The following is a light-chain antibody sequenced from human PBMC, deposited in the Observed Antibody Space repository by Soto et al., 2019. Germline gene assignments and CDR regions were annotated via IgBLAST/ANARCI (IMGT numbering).Light chain of an antibody. J-gene: IGKJ4*01. V-gene: IGKV1-12*01. CDR1: QSSYKW. Sequence: DIQMTQSPSSVSASIGDRVTMSCRASQSSYKWLVWYQQKPGKAPQLLIYAASSLQSGVPSRFSGSGYGTDFTLTISSLQPEDSATYYFQQSDSFPLTFGWGTKVEI. CDR2: AAS. CDR3: QQSDSFPLT.